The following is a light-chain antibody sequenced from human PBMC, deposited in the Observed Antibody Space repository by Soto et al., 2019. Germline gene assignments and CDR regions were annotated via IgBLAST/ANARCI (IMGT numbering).Light chain of an antibody. CDR3: QQYNKRPLT. CDR1: ESVSNN. V-gene: IGKV3-15*01. CDR2: GAS. Sequence: EIVLTQSPATLSVSQGERATLSCRASESVSNNLAWYQQKPGQAPRLLIYGASARATDIPARFSGSGSGTEFTLTISSLQSEDFAVYYCQQYNKRPLTFGGGTKVEIK. J-gene: IGKJ4*01.